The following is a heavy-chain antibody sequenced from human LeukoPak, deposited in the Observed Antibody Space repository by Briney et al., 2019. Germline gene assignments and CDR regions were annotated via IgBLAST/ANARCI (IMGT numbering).Heavy chain of an antibody. CDR2: ISGSGGST. V-gene: IGHV3-23*01. CDR1: GFTFLSYA. Sequence: GGSLRLSCAASGFTFLSYALTWVRQAPGKGLEWVSGISGSGGSTYYADSVKGRFTISRDNSKNTLYLQMNSLRAEDTAVYYCAKVAVGTYYFDYWGQGTLVTVSS. CDR3: AKVAVGTYYFDY. D-gene: IGHD3-10*01. J-gene: IGHJ4*02.